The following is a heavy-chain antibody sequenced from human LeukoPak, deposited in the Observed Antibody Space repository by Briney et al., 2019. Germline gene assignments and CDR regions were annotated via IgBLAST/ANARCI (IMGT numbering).Heavy chain of an antibody. CDR1: GFTFSNFW. Sequence: GGSLRLSCTASGFTFSNFWMGWVRQAPGKGLEWVANIKQDETEKFYLGSVKGRFTISRDNAKNSLYLQMNSLRAEDTAVYYCARGGSSSSRFWTYKYYFDYWGQGTLVTVSS. CDR3: ARGGSSSSRFWTYKYYFDY. CDR2: IKQDETEK. D-gene: IGHD6-13*01. J-gene: IGHJ4*02. V-gene: IGHV3-7*04.